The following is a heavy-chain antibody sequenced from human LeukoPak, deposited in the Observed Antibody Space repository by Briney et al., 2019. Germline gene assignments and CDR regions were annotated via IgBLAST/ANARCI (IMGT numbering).Heavy chain of an antibody. D-gene: IGHD6-13*01. Sequence: GGSLRLSCAASGFTFSTLAMHWVRQAPGKGLEYVSGINSNGGSTFYANSVKGRFTISRDNSKNTLYLQMGSLRAEDMAVYYCARQAAGVVYWGQGTLVTVSS. J-gene: IGHJ4*02. CDR2: INSNGGST. V-gene: IGHV3-64*01. CDR1: GFTFSTLA. CDR3: ARQAAGVVY.